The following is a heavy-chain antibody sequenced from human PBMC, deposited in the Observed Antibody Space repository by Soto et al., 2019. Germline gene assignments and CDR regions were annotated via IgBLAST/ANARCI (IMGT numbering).Heavy chain of an antibody. CDR3: ARSAIVATIDY. V-gene: IGHV1-46*03. Sequence: ASVKVSCKASGYTFTSYGISWVRQAPGQGLEWMGIINPSGGNTSYAQKFQGRVTMTRDTSTSTVYMELSSLRSEDTAVYYCARSAIVATIDYWGQGTLVTVSS. CDR2: INPSGGNT. J-gene: IGHJ4*02. CDR1: GYTFTSYG. D-gene: IGHD5-12*01.